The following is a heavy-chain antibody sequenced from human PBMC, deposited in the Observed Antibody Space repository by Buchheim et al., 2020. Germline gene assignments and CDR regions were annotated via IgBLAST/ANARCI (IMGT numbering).Heavy chain of an antibody. D-gene: IGHD3-10*01. Sequence: QVQLQESGPGLVKPSQTLSLTCTVSGVSISSGGYAWSWIRQHPEMGLEWIGYIYDSGSTYYKPSLRSRVTISLDTSKNQFSLRLNSVTAADTAVYFCARYPGSGSHRFDYWGQGTL. V-gene: IGHV4-31*03. CDR2: IYDSGST. CDR3: ARYPGSGSHRFDY. CDR1: GVSISSGGYA. J-gene: IGHJ4*02.